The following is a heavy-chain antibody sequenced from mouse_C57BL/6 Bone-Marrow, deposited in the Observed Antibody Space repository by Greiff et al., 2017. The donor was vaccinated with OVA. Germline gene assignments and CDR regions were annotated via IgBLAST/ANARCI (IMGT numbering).Heavy chain of an antibody. D-gene: IGHD1-1*01. CDR1: GFTFSSYG. CDR2: ISSGGSYT. J-gene: IGHJ4*01. Sequence: EVKLVESGGDLVKPGGSLKLSCAASGFTFSSYGMSWVRQTPDKRLEWVATISSGGSYTYSPDSVKGRFTISRDNAKNTLYLQMSSLKSEDTAMYYCARLITTVVVPYAMDYWGQGTSVTVSS. CDR3: ARLITTVVVPYAMDY. V-gene: IGHV5-6*01.